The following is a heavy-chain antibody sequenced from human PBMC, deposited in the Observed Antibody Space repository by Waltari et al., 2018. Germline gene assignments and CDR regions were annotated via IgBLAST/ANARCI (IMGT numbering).Heavy chain of an antibody. CDR3: ARMTLYCSGGSCFD. V-gene: IGHV3-66*02. J-gene: IGHJ4*02. D-gene: IGHD2-15*01. Sequence: EVQLVESGGGLVQPGGSLRLSCAASGFTVSPNYMTLVRLAPGKGLEWVSVIYSGGSTYYADSVKGRFTISRDNSKNTLYLQMNSLRAEDTAVYYCARMTLYCSGGSCFDWGQGTLVTVSS. CDR1: GFTVSPNY. CDR2: IYSGGST.